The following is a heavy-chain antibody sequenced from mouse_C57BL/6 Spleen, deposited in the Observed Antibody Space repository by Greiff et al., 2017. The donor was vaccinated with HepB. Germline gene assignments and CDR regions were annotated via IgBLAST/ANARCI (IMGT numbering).Heavy chain of an antibody. V-gene: IGHV1-42*01. D-gene: IGHD2-4*01. Sequence: EVQLKQSGPELVKPGASVKISCKASGYSFTGYYMNWVKQSPEKSLEWIGEINPSTGGTTYNQKFKAKATLTVDKSSSTAYMQLKSLTSEDSAVYYCATMITTGAMDYWGQGTSVTVSS. CDR1: GYSFTGYY. J-gene: IGHJ4*01. CDR2: INPSTGGT. CDR3: ATMITTGAMDY.